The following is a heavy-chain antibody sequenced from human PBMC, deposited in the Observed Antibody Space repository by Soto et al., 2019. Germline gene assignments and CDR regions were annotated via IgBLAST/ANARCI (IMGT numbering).Heavy chain of an antibody. V-gene: IGHV3-23*01. J-gene: IGHJ4*02. CDR3: AKVHSLVREVLPWDY. CDR2: VSGSGGGT. CDR1: GFTFSSFA. Sequence: VQLLESGGGLVQPGGSLRLSCAASGFTFSSFAMSWVRQVPGKGLEWVSAVSGSGGGTYYADSVKGRFTISRDNSKNMLYLQMNSLRAEDTAVYYCAKVHSLVREVLPWDYWGQGTLVTVSS. D-gene: IGHD1-26*01.